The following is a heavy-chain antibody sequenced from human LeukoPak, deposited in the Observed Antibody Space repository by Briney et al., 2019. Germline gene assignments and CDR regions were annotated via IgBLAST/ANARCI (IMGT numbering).Heavy chain of an antibody. Sequence: GGSLRLSCSASGFPFSSYAMHWVRQAPGKGLEYVSAISDSGGSTYYADPVKGSFIISNDNSKNTLYLQRSSLRAEETAVYCCVRGDAFGPCGIDVWGQGTPVTVSS. D-gene: IGHD3-16*01. V-gene: IGHV3-64D*09. CDR2: ISDSGGST. CDR3: VRGDAFGPCGIDV. J-gene: IGHJ6*02. CDR1: GFPFSSYA.